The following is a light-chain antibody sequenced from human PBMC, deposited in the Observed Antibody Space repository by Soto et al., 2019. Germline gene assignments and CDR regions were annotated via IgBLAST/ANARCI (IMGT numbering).Light chain of an antibody. CDR3: KQSYSAPIT. Sequence: DIQMTQSPSTLSASVGDRVTITCRASQSINIWLAWYQQKPGKAPKLLIYAASSLQSGVPSRFSGSGSGTDFTLTIRSLQPEDFATYYCKQSYSAPITFGQGTRLEIK. CDR2: AAS. V-gene: IGKV1-39*01. J-gene: IGKJ5*01. CDR1: QSINIW.